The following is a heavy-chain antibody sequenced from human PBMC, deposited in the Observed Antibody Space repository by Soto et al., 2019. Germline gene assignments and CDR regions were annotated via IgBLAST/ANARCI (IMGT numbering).Heavy chain of an antibody. Sequence: GESLKISCKGSGYIFTTHWIGWVRQMPGKGLEWMGIIYPDDSDTRYSPSFQGQVTISADKSISTAYLQWSSLKASDTAMYYCARAMVRGKNYYGVDVWGQGTTVTVSS. V-gene: IGHV5-51*01. CDR3: ARAMVRGKNYYGVDV. J-gene: IGHJ6*02. D-gene: IGHD3-10*01. CDR1: GYIFTTHW. CDR2: IYPDDSDT.